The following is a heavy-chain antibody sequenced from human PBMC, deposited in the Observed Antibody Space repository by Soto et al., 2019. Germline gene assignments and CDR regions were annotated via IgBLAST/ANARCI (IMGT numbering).Heavy chain of an antibody. D-gene: IGHD2-2*01. J-gene: IGHJ3*02. CDR3: ARDTSLPPTYQAFDI. CDR1: GGTFSSYT. V-gene: IGHV1-69*04. CDR2: IIPILGIA. Sequence: GASVKVSCKASGGTFSSYTISWVRQAPGQGLEWMGRIIPILGIANYAQKFQGRVTITADKSTSTAYMELSSLRSEDTAVYYCARDTSLPPTYQAFDIWGQGTMVTVSS.